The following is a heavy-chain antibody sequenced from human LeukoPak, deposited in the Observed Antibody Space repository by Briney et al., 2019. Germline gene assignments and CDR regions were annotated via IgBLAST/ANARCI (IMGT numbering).Heavy chain of an antibody. CDR1: GGSISSSSYY. D-gene: IGHD3-22*01. CDR2: IYYSGST. V-gene: IGHV4-39*01. Sequence: SETLSLTCTVSGGSISSSSYYWGWIRQPPGKGLEWIGSIYYSGSTYYNPSLKSRVTISVDTSKNQFSLKLSSVTAADTAVYYCARHVHYYDSSGYSPIDYWSQGTLVTVSS. J-gene: IGHJ4*02. CDR3: ARHVHYYDSSGYSPIDY.